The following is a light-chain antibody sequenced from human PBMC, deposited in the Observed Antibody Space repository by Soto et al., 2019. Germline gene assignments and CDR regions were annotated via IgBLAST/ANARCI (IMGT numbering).Light chain of an antibody. CDR1: QSVSSK. CDR2: GAS. Sequence: EIVMTQSPATLSVSPGERVTLSCRASQSVSSKLVWYQQKPGQAPRLLLYGASTRATGIPARFSGSGSATEFTLSISSLQSEDFATYYCLQHNSYPLTFGGGTKVEIK. J-gene: IGKJ4*01. V-gene: IGKV3-15*01. CDR3: LQHNSYPLT.